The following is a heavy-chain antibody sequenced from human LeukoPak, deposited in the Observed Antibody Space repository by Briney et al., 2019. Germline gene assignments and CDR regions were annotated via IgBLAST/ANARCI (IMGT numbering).Heavy chain of an antibody. J-gene: IGHJ4*02. CDR1: GFTFDDYA. V-gene: IGHV3-9*01. Sequence: GGSLRLSCAASGFTFDDYAMPWVRQAPGKGLEWVSGISWNSGSIGYADSVKGRFTISRDNAKNSLYLQMNSLRAEDTALYYCAKDIGYSSSWYYFDYWGQGTLVTVSS. CDR2: ISWNSGSI. CDR3: AKDIGYSSSWYYFDY. D-gene: IGHD6-13*01.